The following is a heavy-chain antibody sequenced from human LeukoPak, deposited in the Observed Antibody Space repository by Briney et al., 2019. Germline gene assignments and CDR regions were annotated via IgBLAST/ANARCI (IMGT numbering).Heavy chain of an antibody. D-gene: IGHD2-21*01. V-gene: IGHV4-38-2*01. CDR2: LMNTGSA. CDR1: GYSDYH. J-gene: IGHJ5*02. Sequence: SETLSLTCDVSGYSDYHWGWVRQPPGKGLEWIGTLMNTGSALYNPSLQRRGTMSLDTSTDQFSLKMGSVTDADTAVYYCVKGVVVIAKNPEWFGPWGQGTLVIVSS. CDR3: VKGVVVIAKNPEWFGP.